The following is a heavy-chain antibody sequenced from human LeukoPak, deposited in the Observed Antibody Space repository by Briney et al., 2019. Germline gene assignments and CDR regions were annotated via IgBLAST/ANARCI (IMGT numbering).Heavy chain of an antibody. Sequence: GASVKDSCKSSGDTFIINDINGVRPATGQGLEWMGWMNPNSSNTGYAQKFQGRVTMTRNTSITTTYMELTDLRSEDTAVYYCARVTAAGTWTFDIWGQGTTVTVSS. CDR3: ARVTAAGTWTFDI. D-gene: IGHD6-13*01. CDR2: MNPNSSNT. J-gene: IGHJ3*02. V-gene: IGHV1-8*02. CDR1: GDTFIIND.